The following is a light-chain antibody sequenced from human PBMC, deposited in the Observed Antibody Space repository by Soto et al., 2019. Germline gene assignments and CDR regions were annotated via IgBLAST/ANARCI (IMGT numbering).Light chain of an antibody. V-gene: IGKV3-20*01. J-gene: IGKJ1*01. Sequence: EIVLTQSPGTLSLSPGERATLSCRASQSLTNNYFAWYQQKPGRALRHLIDGASTRATGILDRFSGSGSGTDFTLTISRVEPEDVAVYYCQQYEAVVTFGQGAEVDI. CDR1: QSLTNNY. CDR3: QQYEAVVT. CDR2: GAS.